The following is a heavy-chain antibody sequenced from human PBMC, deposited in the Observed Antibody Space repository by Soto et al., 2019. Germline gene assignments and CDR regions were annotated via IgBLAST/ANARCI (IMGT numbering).Heavy chain of an antibody. CDR2: IYHSGST. CDR1: GGSISSSNW. Sequence: QVQLQESGPGLVKPSGTLSLTCAVSGGSISSSNWWSWVRQPPGKGLEWIGAIYHSGSTNYNPSLKSRVTISVDKSKNQFSLKLSSVTAADTAVYYCARDRVVVVVPAAIHYYGMDVWGQGTTVTVSS. CDR3: ARDRVVVVVPAAIHYYGMDV. V-gene: IGHV4-4*02. J-gene: IGHJ6*02. D-gene: IGHD2-2*01.